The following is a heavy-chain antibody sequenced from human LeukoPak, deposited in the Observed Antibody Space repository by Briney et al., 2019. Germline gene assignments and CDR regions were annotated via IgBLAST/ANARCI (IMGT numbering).Heavy chain of an antibody. CDR3: ARGGTTVTEDFDY. CDR1: GFTVSTSY. J-gene: IGHJ4*02. Sequence: PGGSLRLSCAASGFTVSTSYMSWVRQAPGKGLEWVSCISGSALYTNYADSVKGRFTVSRDNAKNSLYLQMNSLRVEDTAVYYCARGGTTVTEDFDYWGQGTLVTVSS. V-gene: IGHV3-11*05. CDR2: ISGSALYT. D-gene: IGHD4-17*01.